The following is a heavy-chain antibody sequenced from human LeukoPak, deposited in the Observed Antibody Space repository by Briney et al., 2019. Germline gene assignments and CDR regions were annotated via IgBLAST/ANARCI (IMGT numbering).Heavy chain of an antibody. CDR2: ISGSGGST. Sequence: GGSLRLSCAAPGFTFSSHAMSWVRQAPGKGLEWVSAISGSGGSTYYADSVKGRFTITRDNSKNTLYLQMNSLRAEDTAVYYCAKTYSSSWYPDYWGQGTLVTVSS. CDR1: GFTFSSHA. V-gene: IGHV3-23*01. D-gene: IGHD6-13*01. J-gene: IGHJ4*02. CDR3: AKTYSSSWYPDY.